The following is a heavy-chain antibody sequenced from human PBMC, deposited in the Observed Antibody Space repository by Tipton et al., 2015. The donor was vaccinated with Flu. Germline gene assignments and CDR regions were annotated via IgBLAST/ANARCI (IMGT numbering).Heavy chain of an antibody. CDR2: IIPILGIA. CDR3: ARAPRIAVAELMDV. D-gene: IGHD6-19*01. Sequence: QLVKSGAEVKKPGSSVKVSCKASGGTFSSYAISWVRQAPGQGLEWMGGIIPILGIANYAQKFQGRVTITADESTSTAYMELSSLRSEDTAVYYCARAPRIAVAELMDVWGQGTTVTVSS. J-gene: IGHJ6*02. CDR1: GGTFSSYA. V-gene: IGHV1-69*01.